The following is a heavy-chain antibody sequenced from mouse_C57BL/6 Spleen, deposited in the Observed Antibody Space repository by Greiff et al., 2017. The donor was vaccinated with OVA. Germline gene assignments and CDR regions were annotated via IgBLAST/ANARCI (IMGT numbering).Heavy chain of an antibody. CDR1: GYTFTSYW. CDR3: ARQGTMVNFDY. Sequence: QVQLQQPGAELVMPGASVKLSCKASGYTFTSYWMHWVKQRPGQGLEWIGEIDPSDSYTNYNQKFKGKSTLTVDKSSSTAYMQLSSLTSEDSAVYYCARQGTMVNFDYWGQGTTLTVSS. CDR2: IDPSDSYT. D-gene: IGHD2-1*01. J-gene: IGHJ2*01. V-gene: IGHV1-69*01.